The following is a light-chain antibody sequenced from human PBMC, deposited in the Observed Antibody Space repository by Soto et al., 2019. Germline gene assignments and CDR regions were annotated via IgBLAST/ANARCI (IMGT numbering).Light chain of an antibody. CDR2: GAS. J-gene: IGKJ3*01. CDR1: QSVSSSY. Sequence: EIVLTQSPGTLSLSPGERATLSCRASQSVSSSYLAWYQQKPGQAPRLLIYGASSRATGIPDRFSGSGSGTDFTLTISRVETEDFAVYYCQQYGSSPLFTFGPGTKLDIK. V-gene: IGKV3-20*01. CDR3: QQYGSSPLFT.